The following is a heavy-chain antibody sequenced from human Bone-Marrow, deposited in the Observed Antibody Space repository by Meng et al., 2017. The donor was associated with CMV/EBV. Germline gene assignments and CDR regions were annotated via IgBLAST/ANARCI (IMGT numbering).Heavy chain of an antibody. D-gene: IGHD1-26*01. Sequence: ETLSLTCEASGFTFSSYWMSWVRQAPGKGLEWVANIKQDGSEKYYVDSVKGRFTISRDNAKNSLDLQMNSLRAEDTAVYYCARDIRGSYSVYHYGMDVWGQGTTVTVSS. CDR2: IKQDGSEK. J-gene: IGHJ6*02. V-gene: IGHV3-7*01. CDR3: ARDIRGSYSVYHYGMDV. CDR1: GFTFSSYW.